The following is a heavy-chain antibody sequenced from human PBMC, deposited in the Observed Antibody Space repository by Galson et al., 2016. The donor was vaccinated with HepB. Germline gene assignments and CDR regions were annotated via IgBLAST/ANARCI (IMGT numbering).Heavy chain of an antibody. J-gene: IGHJ6*02. Sequence: QSGAEVKKPGESLKISCKGSGYSFTSYWIGWVRQTPGKGLEWMGIIYPGDSDTRYSPSFQGQVTISADKSISTAYLQWSSLRASDTAMHYCASTSGYSYGPQHGMDVWGQGTTVTVSS. D-gene: IGHD5-18*01. CDR1: GYSFTSYW. CDR2: IYPGDSDT. V-gene: IGHV5-51*01. CDR3: ASTSGYSYGPQHGMDV.